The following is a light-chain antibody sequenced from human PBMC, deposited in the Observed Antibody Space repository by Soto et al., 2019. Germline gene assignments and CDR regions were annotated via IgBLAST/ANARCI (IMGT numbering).Light chain of an antibody. CDR3: NKSYTHPRVT. Sequence: DIQVTQSPSSLSASVGDRVTITCRASQSISSYLNWYQQKPGKAPKLLIYAASSLQSGFPTRFSGSATGTAFFPTITRLKPKDFSIYYSNKSYTHPRVTSGHGTKVEVK. V-gene: IGKV1-39*01. CDR1: QSISSY. CDR2: AAS. J-gene: IGKJ1*01.